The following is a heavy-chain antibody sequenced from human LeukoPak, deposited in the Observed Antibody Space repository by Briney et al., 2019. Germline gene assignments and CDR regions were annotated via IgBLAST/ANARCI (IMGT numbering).Heavy chain of an antibody. J-gene: IGHJ4*02. D-gene: IGHD3-3*01. CDR3: AKLVPAAADFWSGYRDPDY. Sequence: GGSLRLSCAASGFTFSSYALSWVRQAPGKGLEWVSTISVGGGNTYYADSVKGRFTMSRDNSKSTLYLQMNSLRAEDTAVYYCAKLVPAAADFWSGYRDPDYWGQGTLVTVSS. CDR2: ISVGGGNT. V-gene: IGHV3-23*01. CDR1: GFTFSSYA.